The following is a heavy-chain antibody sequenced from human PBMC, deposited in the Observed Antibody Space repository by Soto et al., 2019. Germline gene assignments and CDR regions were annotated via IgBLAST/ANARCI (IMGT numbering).Heavy chain of an antibody. Sequence: SETLSLTCTVSGGSISSGDYYWSWIRQPPGKGLEWIGYIYYSGSTYYNPSLKIRVTISVDTSKNQFSLKLSSGTAADTAVYYCARYYSDSSGYFDYWGQGTLVTVSS. J-gene: IGHJ4*02. CDR2: IYYSGST. CDR3: ARYYSDSSGYFDY. V-gene: IGHV4-30-4*01. D-gene: IGHD3-22*01. CDR1: GGSISSGDYY.